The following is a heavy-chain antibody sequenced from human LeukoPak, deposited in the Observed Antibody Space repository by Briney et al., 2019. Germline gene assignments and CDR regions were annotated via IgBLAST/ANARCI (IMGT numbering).Heavy chain of an antibody. CDR3: ARDRGGYYYDY. J-gene: IGHJ4*02. V-gene: IGHV4-59*01. D-gene: IGHD3-10*01. CDR2: IYSSGSI. CDR1: GDSISSYY. Sequence: SETLSLTCSVSGDSISSYYWTWVRQSPGKGLEWIGYIYSSGSINYNPSLKSRVTISMYTSKNQFSLKLSSVTAADTAVYYCARDRGGYYYDYWGQGTLVTVSS.